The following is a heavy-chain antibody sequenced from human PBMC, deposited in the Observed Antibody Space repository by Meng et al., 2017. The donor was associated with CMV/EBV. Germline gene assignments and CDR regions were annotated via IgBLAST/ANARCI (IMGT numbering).Heavy chain of an antibody. CDR1: GGSFSGYY. J-gene: IGHJ4*02. CDR2: INHSGST. D-gene: IGHD6-13*01. V-gene: IGHV4-34*01. CDR3: ASFSSSWLHNCFDY. Sequence: GSLRLSCAVYGGSFSGYYWSWIRQPPGKGLEWIGEINHSGSTNYNPSLKSRVTISVDTSKNQFSLKLSSVTAADTAVYYCASFSSSWLHNCFDYWGQGTLVTVSS.